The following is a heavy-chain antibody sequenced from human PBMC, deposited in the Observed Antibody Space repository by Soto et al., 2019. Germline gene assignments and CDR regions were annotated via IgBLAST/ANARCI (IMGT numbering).Heavy chain of an antibody. CDR2: ISAYNGNT. J-gene: IGHJ4*02. CDR3: ASGFGWEPLNY. Sequence: QVQLVQSGAEVKKPGASVKVSCKASGYTFTSYGISWVRQAPGQGLEWMGWISAYNGNTNYAQKLQGRVTMTTVTARSTAYMELGSRGSDDRAVYYWASGFGWEPLNYWGQGPLFPVS. V-gene: IGHV1-18*01. CDR1: GYTFTSYG. D-gene: IGHD1-26*01.